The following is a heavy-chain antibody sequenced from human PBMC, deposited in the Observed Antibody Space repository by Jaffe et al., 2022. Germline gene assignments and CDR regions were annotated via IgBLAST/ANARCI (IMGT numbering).Heavy chain of an antibody. Sequence: QVQLQESGPGLVKPSETLSLTCTVSGGSISSYYWSWIRQPPGKGLEWIGYIYYSGSTNYNPSLKSRVTISVDTSKNQFSLKLSSVTAADTAVYYCARDRVEMASHAFDIWGQGTMVTVSS. CDR1: GGSISSYY. V-gene: IGHV4-59*01. CDR2: IYYSGST. CDR3: ARDRVEMASHAFDI. J-gene: IGHJ3*02. D-gene: IGHD2-15*01.